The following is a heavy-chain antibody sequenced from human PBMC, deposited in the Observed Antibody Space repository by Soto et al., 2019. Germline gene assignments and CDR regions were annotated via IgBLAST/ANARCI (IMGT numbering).Heavy chain of an antibody. CDR3: AKDVYCGTTGCFRNIVNY. CDR2: MSYDGNNK. D-gene: IGHD2-2*01. J-gene: IGHJ4*02. CDR1: GFTFSNYG. Sequence: QVQLVESGGGVVQPGRSLRLSCAASGFTFSNYGMHWVRQAPGKGPEWVTIMSYDGNNKFYADSVKGRFTISRDNSKNTRYLQMDSLRAEDTAVYYCAKDVYCGTTGCFRNIVNYWGQGTLVTVSS. V-gene: IGHV3-30*18.